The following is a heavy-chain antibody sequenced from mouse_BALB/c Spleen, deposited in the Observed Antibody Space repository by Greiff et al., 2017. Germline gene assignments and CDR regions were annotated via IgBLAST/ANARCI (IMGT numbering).Heavy chain of an antibody. CDR2: INPSSGYT. J-gene: IGHJ4*01. V-gene: IGHV1-4*02. CDR3: ARGGSSGAMDY. CDR1: GYTFTSYT. Sequence: VQLQQSAAELARPGASVKMSCKASGYTFTSYTMHWVKQRPGQGLEWIGYINPSSGYTEYNQKFKDKTTLTADKSSSTAYMQLSSLTSEDSAVYYCARGGSSGAMDYWGQGTSVTVSS. D-gene: IGHD1-1*01.